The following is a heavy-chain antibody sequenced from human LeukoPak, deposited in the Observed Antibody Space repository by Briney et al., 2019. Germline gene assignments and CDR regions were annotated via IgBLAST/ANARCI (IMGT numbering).Heavy chain of an antibody. CDR3: AKEWSSWFGELSYYYYGMDV. CDR2: ISGSGGST. D-gene: IGHD3-10*01. V-gene: IGHV3-23*01. CDR1: GFTFSSYA. J-gene: IGHJ6*04. Sequence: PGGSLRLSCAASGFTFSSYAMSWARQAPGKGLEWVSAISGSGGSTYYADSVKGRFTISRDNSKNTLYLQMNSLRAEDTAVYYCAKEWSSWFGELSYYYYGMDVWGKGTTVTVSS.